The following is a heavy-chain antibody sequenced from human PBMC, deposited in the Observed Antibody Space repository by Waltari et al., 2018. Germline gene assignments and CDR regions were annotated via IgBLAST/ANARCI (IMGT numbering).Heavy chain of an antibody. CDR1: GGSFSGYY. V-gene: IGHV4-34*01. J-gene: IGHJ4*02. CDR2: INHSGST. D-gene: IGHD3-10*01. CDR3: ALATKTYGSGSYYNRAFDY. Sequence: QVQLQQWGAGLLKPSETLSLTCAVYGGSFSGYYWSWIRQPPGKGLEWIGEINHSGSTNYNPSLKSRVTISVDTSKNQFSLKLSSVTAADTAVYYCALATKTYGSGSYYNRAFDYWGQGTLVTVSS.